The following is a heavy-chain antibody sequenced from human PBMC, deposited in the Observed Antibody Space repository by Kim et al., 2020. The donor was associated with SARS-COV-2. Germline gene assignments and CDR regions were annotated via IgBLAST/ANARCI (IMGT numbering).Heavy chain of an antibody. D-gene: IGHD2-15*01. CDR1: GYSFTTYY. CDR2: INPNGGTT. CDR3: ARDMEDIAMVVDATSPLLD. J-gene: IGHJ4*02. Sequence: ASVKVSCKASGYSFTTYYIHWVRQAPGQGLEWMGIINPNGGTTRYAQNFQGRVTMTRDTSTSTVYMELNSLRSQDTAIYYCARDMEDIAMVVDATSPLLDWGQGILVTVSS. V-gene: IGHV1-46*01.